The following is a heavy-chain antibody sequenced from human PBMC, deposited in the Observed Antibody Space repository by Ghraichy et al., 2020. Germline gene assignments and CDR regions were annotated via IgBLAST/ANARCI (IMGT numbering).Heavy chain of an antibody. Sequence: GESLNISCTASGFAFGDYAMNWVRQAPGKGLEWVGIIRDNAYGGTTEYAASVKGRFTISRDDSKSIAYLQMNSLKSEDTGVHYCSRGVPVIIGYYFDSWGQGTLVTVSS. CDR3: SRGVPVIIGYYFDS. D-gene: IGHD3-10*01. CDR1: GFAFGDYA. V-gene: IGHV3-49*04. CDR2: IRDNAYGGTT. J-gene: IGHJ4*02.